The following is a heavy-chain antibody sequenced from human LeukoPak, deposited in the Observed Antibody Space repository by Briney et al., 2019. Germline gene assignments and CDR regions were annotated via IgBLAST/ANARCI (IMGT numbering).Heavy chain of an antibody. J-gene: IGHJ3*02. Sequence: PSETLSLTCTGSAVSISNFWWNWIRLPAGKGLEWIARIYTSGGNNYNPSLRSRVTMSLDTSKNQFSLQLTSVTAADTAVYYCARFPSFYDLSGAANAFDIWGLGTMVIVSS. D-gene: IGHD2-15*01. V-gene: IGHV4-4*07. CDR1: AVSISNFW. CDR2: IYTSGGN. CDR3: ARFPSFYDLSGAANAFDI.